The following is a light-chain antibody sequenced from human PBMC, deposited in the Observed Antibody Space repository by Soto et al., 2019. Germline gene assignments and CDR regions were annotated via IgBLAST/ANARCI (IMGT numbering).Light chain of an antibody. V-gene: IGKV3-20*01. CDR3: QQCAHSPRT. Sequence: EIVLTQSPGTLSLSPGERGTLSCRASQNVTNNYLTWYQQRPGQAPRLLIYDASNRATGVPDRFSGSGSGTEFNLTISRLEPEDFAVYYCQQCAHSPRTFGQGTRLEIK. CDR1: QNVTNNY. CDR2: DAS. J-gene: IGKJ2*01.